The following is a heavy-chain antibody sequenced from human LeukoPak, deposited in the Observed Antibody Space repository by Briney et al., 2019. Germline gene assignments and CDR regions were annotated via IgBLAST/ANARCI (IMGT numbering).Heavy chain of an antibody. D-gene: IGHD3-9*01. CDR3: ARQYYDILTGFYYFDY. V-gene: IGHV4-59*08. J-gene: IGHJ4*02. CDR1: GGSLSSYY. CDR2: IYYSGST. Sequence: SETLSLTCTVSGGSLSSYYWSWIRQSPGKGLEWIGYIYYSGSTHYNPSLKSRVTISVDTSKTQFSLKLSSVTAADTAVYYCARQYYDILTGFYYFDYWGQGTLVTVSS.